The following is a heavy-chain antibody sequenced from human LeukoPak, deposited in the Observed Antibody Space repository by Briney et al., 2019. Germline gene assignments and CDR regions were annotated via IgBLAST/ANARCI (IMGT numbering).Heavy chain of an antibody. J-gene: IGHJ6*03. Sequence: PGGSLRLSCAASGFTFDDYAMHWVRQAPGKGLEWVSGINWNSGSIAYADSVKGRFTISGDSSKNTLYLHINSLRAEDTAVYYCASSYCGGDTCYQYYYCMDVWGKGTTVTVSS. CDR2: INWNSGSI. CDR3: ASSYCGGDTCYQYYYCMDV. V-gene: IGHV3-9*01. CDR1: GFTFDDYA. D-gene: IGHD2-21*01.